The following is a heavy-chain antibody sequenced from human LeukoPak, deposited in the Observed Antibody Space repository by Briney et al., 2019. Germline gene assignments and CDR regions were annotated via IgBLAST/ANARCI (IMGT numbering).Heavy chain of an antibody. V-gene: IGHV4-59*01. D-gene: IGHD3-3*01. CDR1: GGSISSYY. Sequence: SETLSLTCTVSGGSISSYYWSWIRQPPGKGLEWFGYIYYSGSTNYNPSLKSRVTISVDTSKNQCSLKLSSVTAADTAVYYCARGNYDFWSGSKNHFDYWGQGTLVTVSS. J-gene: IGHJ4*02. CDR2: IYYSGST. CDR3: ARGNYDFWSGSKNHFDY.